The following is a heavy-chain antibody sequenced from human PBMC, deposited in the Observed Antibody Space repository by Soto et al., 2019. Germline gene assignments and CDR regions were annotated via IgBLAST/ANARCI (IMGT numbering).Heavy chain of an antibody. D-gene: IGHD3-3*01. V-gene: IGHV3-30*18. Sequence: QVQLVESGGGVVQPGRSLRLSCAASGFTFSSYGMHWVRQAPGKGLEWVAVISYDGSNKYYADSVKGRITISRDNSKNTLYLQMNSLRAEDTDVYYCAKDGSALGITTAYGMDVWGQGTTVTVSS. CDR3: AKDGSALGITTAYGMDV. J-gene: IGHJ6*02. CDR1: GFTFSSYG. CDR2: ISYDGSNK.